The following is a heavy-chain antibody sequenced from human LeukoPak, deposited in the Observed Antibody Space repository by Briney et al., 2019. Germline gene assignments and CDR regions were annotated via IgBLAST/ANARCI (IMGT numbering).Heavy chain of an antibody. Sequence: PSETLSLTCTVSGGSISSYYWSWIRQPPGKGLEWIGEINHSGSTNYNPSLKSRVTISVDTSKNQFSLKLSSVTAADTAVYYCARGLIVVVPAAMGIGSWFDPWGQGTLVTVSS. CDR3: ARGLIVVVPAAMGIGSWFDP. CDR1: GGSISSYY. D-gene: IGHD2-2*01. V-gene: IGHV4-34*01. CDR2: INHSGST. J-gene: IGHJ5*02.